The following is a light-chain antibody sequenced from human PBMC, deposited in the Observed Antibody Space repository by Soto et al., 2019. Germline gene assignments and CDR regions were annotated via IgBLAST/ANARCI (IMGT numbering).Light chain of an antibody. Sequence: PGEKATLSCRASQSVSSSYLAXYQXKXGXXXRXXXYGASSRATGIPDRFSGSGYGTDFTLTISRLEPEDFAVYYCQQYGSSLITLGQGTRLEIK. J-gene: IGKJ5*01. CDR2: GAS. CDR1: QSVSSSY. CDR3: QQYGSSLIT. V-gene: IGKV3-20*01.